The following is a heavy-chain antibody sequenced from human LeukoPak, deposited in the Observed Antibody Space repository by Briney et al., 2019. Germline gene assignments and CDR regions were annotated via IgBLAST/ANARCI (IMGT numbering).Heavy chain of an antibody. Sequence: GGSLRLSRAASGFAVSKNYMSWVRKAPGKGLEWVAIIYSGGNPYYADSVEGRFTISRDSSKNTLHLQMNSLRVEDTAVYYCARGQTADSWGQGTTVTVAS. CDR2: IYSGGNP. CDR3: ARGQTADS. CDR1: GFAVSKNY. D-gene: IGHD5-18*01. J-gene: IGHJ4*02. V-gene: IGHV3-66*02.